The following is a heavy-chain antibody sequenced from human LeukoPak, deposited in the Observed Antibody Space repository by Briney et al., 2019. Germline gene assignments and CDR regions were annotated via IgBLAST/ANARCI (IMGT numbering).Heavy chain of an antibody. J-gene: IGHJ5*02. D-gene: IGHD3-10*01. CDR3: ARAEEVRGAQNWFDP. CDR2: ISAYNGNT. CDR1: GYTFTSHG. V-gene: IGHV1-18*01. Sequence: ASVKVSCKASGYTFTSHGISWVRQAPGQGLEWMGWISAYNGNTNYAQKLQGRVTMTTDTSTSTAYMELRSLRSDDTAVYYCARAEEVRGAQNWFDPWGQGTLVTVSS.